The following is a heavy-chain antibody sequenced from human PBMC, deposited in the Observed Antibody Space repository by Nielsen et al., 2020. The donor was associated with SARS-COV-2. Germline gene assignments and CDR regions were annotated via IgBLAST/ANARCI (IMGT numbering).Heavy chain of an antibody. V-gene: IGHV3-30-3*01. CDR3: ARAHDSSGYNFDY. Sequence: LKISCAASGFTFSSYAMHWVRQAPGKGLEWVAVISYDGSNKYYADSVKGRFTISRDNSKNTLYLQMNSLRAEDTAVYYCARAHDSSGYNFDYWGQGTLVTVSS. CDR2: ISYDGSNK. J-gene: IGHJ4*02. D-gene: IGHD3-22*01. CDR1: GFTFSSYA.